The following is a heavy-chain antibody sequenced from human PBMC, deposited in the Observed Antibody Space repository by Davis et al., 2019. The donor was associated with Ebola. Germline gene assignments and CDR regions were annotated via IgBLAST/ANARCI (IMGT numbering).Heavy chain of an antibody. D-gene: IGHD2-21*02. V-gene: IGHV4-59*12. CDR1: GGSISSYY. CDR2: IYYSGST. CDR3: ARTAMTSISDLGLGYNYFDP. Sequence: MPGGSLRLSCTVSGGSISSYYWSWIRQPPGKGLEWIGYIYYSGSTNYNPSLKSRVTISMDTSKNQFYLRLDSVTAADTAVFYCARTAMTSISDLGLGYNYFDPWGQGTLVTVST. J-gene: IGHJ5*02.